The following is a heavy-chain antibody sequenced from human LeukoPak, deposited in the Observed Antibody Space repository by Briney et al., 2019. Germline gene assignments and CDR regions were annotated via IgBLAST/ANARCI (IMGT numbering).Heavy chain of an antibody. CDR1: GGSISGSH. J-gene: IGHJ3*02. V-gene: IGHV4-59*08. Sequence: PSETLSLTCTVSGGSISGSHWNWIRQPPEKGLEWIGYIYYSGSTDSNPSLKSRVTISVDTSKNQFTLKLTSVTAADTAMYYCARRNDFDIWGPGTMVTVSS. CDR3: ARRNDFDI. CDR2: IYYSGST.